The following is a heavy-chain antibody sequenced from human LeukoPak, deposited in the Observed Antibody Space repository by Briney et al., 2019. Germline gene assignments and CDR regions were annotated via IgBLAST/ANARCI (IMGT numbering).Heavy chain of an antibody. D-gene: IGHD3-16*01. CDR3: AETSEVWGVGVFSPSYGLDV. V-gene: IGHV3-7*01. CDR2: IKEDGSEK. J-gene: IGHJ6*02. CDR1: GLTFSRCW. Sequence: GGSLRLSCAASGLTFSRCWMTWVRQAPGKGLEWVANIKEDGSEKYYVDSVEGRFTISRDNAKNSLYLQMNSLRVEDTAVYYLAETSEVWGVGVFSPSYGLDVWGQGTTVTVSS.